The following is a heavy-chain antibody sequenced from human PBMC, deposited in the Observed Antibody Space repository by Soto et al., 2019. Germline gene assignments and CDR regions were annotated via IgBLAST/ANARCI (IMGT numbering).Heavy chain of an antibody. D-gene: IGHD3-3*01. CDR1: GYTFTSYG. V-gene: IGHV1-18*01. CDR2: ISAYNGNT. J-gene: IGHJ6*02. Sequence: QVQLVQSGAEVKKPGASVKVSCKASGYTFTSYGISWVRQAPGQGLEWMGWISAYNGNTNYAQKLQGRVTMTTDTSTSTAYMELRSLRSDDTAVYYCVRDYDFWSGYLPTYYYYGMDVWGQGTTVTVSS. CDR3: VRDYDFWSGYLPTYYYYGMDV.